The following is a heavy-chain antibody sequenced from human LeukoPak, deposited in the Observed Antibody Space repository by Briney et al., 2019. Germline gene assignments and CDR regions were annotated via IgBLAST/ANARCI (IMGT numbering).Heavy chain of an antibody. Sequence: GGSLRLSCAASGFTFSSYIMNWVRQAPGKGLEWVSVIYSGGSTYYADSVKGRFTISRDNSKNTLYLQMNSLRAEDTAVYYCAREAYYDILTGYYVRYYYYGMDVWGQGTTVTVSS. D-gene: IGHD3-9*01. CDR3: AREAYYDILTGYYVRYYYYGMDV. J-gene: IGHJ6*02. CDR2: IYSGGST. CDR1: GFTFSSYI. V-gene: IGHV3-66*01.